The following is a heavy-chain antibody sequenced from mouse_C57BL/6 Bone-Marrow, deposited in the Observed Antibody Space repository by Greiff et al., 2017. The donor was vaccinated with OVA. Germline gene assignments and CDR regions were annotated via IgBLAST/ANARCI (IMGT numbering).Heavy chain of an antibody. CDR2: SRNKANDYTT. Sequence: EVKVVESGGGLVQSGRSLRLSCATSGFTFSDFYMEWVRQASGKGLEWIAASRNKANDYTTEYSASVKGRFIVSRDTSQSILYLQMNALRAEDTAIYYCARDADYYGSSYDWYFEVWGTGTTVTVAS. D-gene: IGHD1-1*01. CDR1: GFTFSDFY. CDR3: ARDADYYGSSYDWYFEV. J-gene: IGHJ1*03. V-gene: IGHV7-1*01.